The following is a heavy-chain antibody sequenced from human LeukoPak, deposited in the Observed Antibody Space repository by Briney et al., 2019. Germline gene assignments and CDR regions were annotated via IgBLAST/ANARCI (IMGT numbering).Heavy chain of an antibody. D-gene: IGHD6-6*01. CDR2: ITPLFGTP. CDR1: GGTFSIYA. CDR3: ARGTEEYSKSSGWFDP. V-gene: IGHV1-69*13. J-gene: IGHJ5*02. Sequence: SVKVSCKASGGTFSIYAINWVRQAPGQGLEWMGGITPLFGTPNYAQKFQGRVTITADESTNTAYMELNSLRSEDTAVYYCARGTEEYSKSSGWFDPWGQGTLVIVSS.